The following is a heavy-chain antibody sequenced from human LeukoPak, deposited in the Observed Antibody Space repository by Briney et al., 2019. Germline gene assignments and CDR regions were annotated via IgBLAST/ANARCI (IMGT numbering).Heavy chain of an antibody. J-gene: IGHJ1*01. CDR1: GFTFSIAA. V-gene: IGHV3-64D*06. CDR2: ISGNGVS. D-gene: IGHD5-24*01. CDR3: VGDGRDGYNKYFYH. Sequence: GGSLRLSCSASGFTFSIAAMHWVRQAPGKGLQYVSVISGNGVSSYADSVKGRFIISRDNSKDTVYLQMSSLRAEDTAVYYCVGDGRDGYNKYFYHWGQGTLVTVSS.